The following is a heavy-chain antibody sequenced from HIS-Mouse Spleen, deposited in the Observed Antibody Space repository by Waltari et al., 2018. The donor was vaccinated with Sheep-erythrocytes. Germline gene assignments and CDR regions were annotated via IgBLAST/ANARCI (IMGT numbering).Heavy chain of an antibody. V-gene: IGHV4-59*08. Sequence: VQLVESGGGLVQPVGSLSLSCAASGFAFSGYWMRWVRQAPGEGLEWIGELYYSWSTNYNPPLKSRVTISVDTSKNQFSLKLSSVTAADTAVYYCARLELGQFDYWGQGTLVTVSS. J-gene: IGHJ4*02. CDR2: LYYSWST. CDR3: ARLELGQFDY. D-gene: IGHD1-26*01. CDR1: GFAFSGYW.